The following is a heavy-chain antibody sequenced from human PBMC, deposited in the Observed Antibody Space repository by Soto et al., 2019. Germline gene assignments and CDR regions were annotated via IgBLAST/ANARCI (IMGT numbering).Heavy chain of an antibody. D-gene: IGHD3-9*01. J-gene: IGHJ4*02. V-gene: IGHV4-34*01. CDR2: INHSGST. Sequence: QVQLQQWGAGLLKPSETLSLTCAVYGGSFSGYYWSWIRQPPGKGLEWIGEINHSGSTNYNPSLKSRVTISVDTSKNQFSLKLSSVTAADTAVYYCARGGRYYDILTGYPGKYYFDYWGQGTLVTVSS. CDR3: ARGGRYYDILTGYPGKYYFDY. CDR1: GGSFSGYY.